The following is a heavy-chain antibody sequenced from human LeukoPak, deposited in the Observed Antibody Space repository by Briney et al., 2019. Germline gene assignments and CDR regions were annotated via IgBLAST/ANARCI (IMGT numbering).Heavy chain of an antibody. V-gene: IGHV3-33*01. Sequence: PGRSLRLSCAAAGFTFSNYGMHWVRQAPSERLEWVALIWYDGTKRYYADSVNGRFAISRDRNTLYLQMSSLRGDDTGLYFCARGSGSSSLDYWGQGTLVTVSS. J-gene: IGHJ4*02. CDR1: GFTFSNYG. CDR3: ARGSGSSSLDY. D-gene: IGHD6-13*01. CDR2: IWYDGTKR.